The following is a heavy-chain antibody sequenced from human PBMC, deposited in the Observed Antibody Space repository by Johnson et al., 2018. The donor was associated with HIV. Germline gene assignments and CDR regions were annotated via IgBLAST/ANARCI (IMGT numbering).Heavy chain of an antibody. CDR3: QH. V-gene: IGHV3-15*01. CDR2: IKSKTDGGTT. CDR1: GFTFSNAW. J-gene: IGHJ1*01. Sequence: EQLVESGGGLVQPGGSLRLSCAASGFTFSNAWMSWVRQAPGKGLEWVGRIKSKTDGGTTDYAAPVKGRFTISRDDSKNTALYYCARHAGGDFTYGLFQHWGRGTLVTVSS. D-gene: IGHD4-17*01.